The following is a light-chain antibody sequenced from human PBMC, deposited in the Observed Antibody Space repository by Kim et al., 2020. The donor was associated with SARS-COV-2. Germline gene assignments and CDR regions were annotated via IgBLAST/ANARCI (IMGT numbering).Light chain of an antibody. CDR2: RDS. CDR3: QVWDSSTYV. Sequence: SVALGQTAGITCGGNNIGSKNVHWYQRKPGQAPVLVIYRDSNRPSGIPERFSGSNSGNTATLTISRAQAGDEADYYCQVWDSSTYVFGTGTKVTVL. V-gene: IGLV3-9*01. CDR1: NIGSKN. J-gene: IGLJ1*01.